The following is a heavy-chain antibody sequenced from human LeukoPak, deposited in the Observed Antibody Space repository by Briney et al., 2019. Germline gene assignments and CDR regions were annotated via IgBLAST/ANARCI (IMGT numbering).Heavy chain of an antibody. Sequence: SETLSLTCTVSGGSISNHYWTWIRQSPGKGLEWIGYIYYSGISDYNPSLRSRVTMSVDTSKNQLSLKLNSLTAADTAVYYCARDMLGYYYGSGNYGSFDTWGQGTLVTVSS. CDR3: ARDMLGYYYGSGNYGSFDT. D-gene: IGHD3-10*01. J-gene: IGHJ5*02. V-gene: IGHV4-59*11. CDR1: GGSISNHY. CDR2: IYYSGIS.